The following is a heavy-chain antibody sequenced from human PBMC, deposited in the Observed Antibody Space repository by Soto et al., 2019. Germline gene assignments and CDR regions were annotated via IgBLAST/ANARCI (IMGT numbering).Heavy chain of an antibody. D-gene: IGHD6-6*01. CDR2: IFYLGSS. CDR1: GDSIISSDFY. J-gene: IGHJ6*02. Sequence: SETLSLTCTVSGDSIISSDFYWGWVRQPPGKGLEWIGSIFYLGSSYYNPSLKSRVTISVDTSKNQFSLKLSSVTAADTAVYCCARGRGSSSPHRRLYYYYGMDVWGQGTTVTVSS. V-gene: IGHV4-39*07. CDR3: ARGRGSSSPHRRLYYYYGMDV.